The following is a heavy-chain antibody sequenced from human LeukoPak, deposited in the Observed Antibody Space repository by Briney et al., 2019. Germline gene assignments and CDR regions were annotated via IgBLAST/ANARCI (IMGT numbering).Heavy chain of an antibody. Sequence: SETLSLTCAVSGGSISSGGYSWSWIRQPPEKGLEWIGYIYYSGSTYYNPSLKSRATISVDTSKNQFSLKLSSVTAADTAVYYCARDGRYYYAFDIWGQGTMVTVSS. J-gene: IGHJ3*02. D-gene: IGHD1-26*01. CDR3: ARDGRYYYAFDI. V-gene: IGHV4-30-4*07. CDR1: GGSISSGGYS. CDR2: IYYSGST.